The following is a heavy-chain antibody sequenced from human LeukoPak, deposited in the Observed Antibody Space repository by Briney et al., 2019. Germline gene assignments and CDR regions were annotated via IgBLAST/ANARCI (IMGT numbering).Heavy chain of an antibody. J-gene: IGHJ6*03. Sequence: ASVKVSCKASGYTFTGYYMHWVRQAPGQGLEWMGWINPNSGGTNYAQKFQGRVTMTRDTSISTAYMELSRLRSDDTAVYYCARGPKDIVVVPAADGTYYYYYYYRDVWGKGTTVTVS. V-gene: IGHV1-2*02. CDR1: GYTFTGYY. D-gene: IGHD2-2*01. CDR3: ARGPKDIVVVPAADGTYYYYYYYRDV. CDR2: INPNSGGT.